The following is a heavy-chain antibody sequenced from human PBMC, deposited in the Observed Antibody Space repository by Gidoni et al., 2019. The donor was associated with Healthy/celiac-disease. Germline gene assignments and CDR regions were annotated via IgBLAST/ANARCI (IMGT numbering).Heavy chain of an antibody. CDR2: IYYSGST. Sequence: QLQLQESGPGLVKPSEPLSLTCTVSGGSISSCSYYWGWIRQPPGKGLEWIGSIYYSGSTYYNPSLKSRVTISVDTSKNQFSLKLSSVTAADTAVYYCARSQYSGSYWGPFDYWGQGTLVTVSS. CDR3: ARSQYSGSYWGPFDY. D-gene: IGHD1-26*01. CDR1: GGSISSCSYY. J-gene: IGHJ4*02. V-gene: IGHV4-39*01.